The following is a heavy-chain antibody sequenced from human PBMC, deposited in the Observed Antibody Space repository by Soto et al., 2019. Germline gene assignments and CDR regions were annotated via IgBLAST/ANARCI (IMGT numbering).Heavy chain of an antibody. CDR3: AKDENYIWGSYRDATGIGAY. J-gene: IGHJ4*02. CDR1: GFTFSSYA. CDR2: ISGSGGST. D-gene: IGHD3-16*02. Sequence: GGSLRLSCAASGFTFSSYAMSWVRQAPGKGLEWVSAISGSGGSTYYADSVKGRFTISRDNSKNTLYLQMNSLRAEDTAVYYCAKDENYIWGSYRDATGIGAYWGQGTLVTVSS. V-gene: IGHV3-23*01.